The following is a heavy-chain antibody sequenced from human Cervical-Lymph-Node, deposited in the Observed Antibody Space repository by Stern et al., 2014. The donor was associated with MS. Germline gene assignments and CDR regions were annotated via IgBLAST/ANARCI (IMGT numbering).Heavy chain of an antibody. CDR3: ARVFGSAVPNF. CDR1: GYNFTTYW. CDR2: IHPGESDN. Sequence: EVQLVQSGPEVKKPGESLKISCSGSGYNFTTYWIGWARQMPGKGLEWIGIIHPGESDNSSSPPFQGPVTISIAQSIITAYHPRNSLKASDAAMYYCARVFGSAVPNFWGRGALVTVSS. D-gene: IGHD6-25*01. J-gene: IGHJ4*02. V-gene: IGHV5-51*01.